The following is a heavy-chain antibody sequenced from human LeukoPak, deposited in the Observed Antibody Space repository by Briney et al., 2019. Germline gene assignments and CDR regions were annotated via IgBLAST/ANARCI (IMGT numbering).Heavy chain of an antibody. CDR3: ARGLGSAGADDY. J-gene: IGHJ4*02. D-gene: IGHD3-16*01. Sequence: PSETLSLTCAVSGGSISSSNWWSWVRQPPGKGLEWIGEIYHSGSTNYNPSLKSRVTISVDTSKNQFSLKLSSVTAADTAVYYCARGLGSAGADDYWGQGTLVTVSS. CDR1: GGSISSSNW. CDR2: IYHSGST. V-gene: IGHV4-4*02.